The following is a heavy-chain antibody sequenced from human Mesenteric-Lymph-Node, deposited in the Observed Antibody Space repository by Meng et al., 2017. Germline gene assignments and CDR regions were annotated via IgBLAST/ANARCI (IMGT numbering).Heavy chain of an antibody. Sequence: GESLKISCAASGFIFSNYWMTWVRQAPGKGLEWVACTNEDGSQKYSVDSVKGRFTISRDNAKNALYLQMNSLRAEDTAVYYCATVGDGYIYEARGSWGQGTLVTVSS. CDR2: TNEDGSQK. J-gene: IGHJ5*02. V-gene: IGHV3-7*01. CDR1: GFIFSNYW. D-gene: IGHD5-18*01. CDR3: ATVGDGYIYEARGS.